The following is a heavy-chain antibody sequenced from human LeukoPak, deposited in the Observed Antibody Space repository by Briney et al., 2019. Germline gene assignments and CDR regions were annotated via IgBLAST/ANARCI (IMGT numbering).Heavy chain of an antibody. CDR2: IRSKANSYAT. V-gene: IGHV3-73*01. D-gene: IGHD5-24*01. Sequence: GGSLRLSCAASGFTFSNAWMSWVRQASGKGLEWVGRIRSKANSYATAYAASVKGRFTISRDDSKNTAYLQMNSLKTEDTAVYYCTRPSQMATTVDYWGQGTLVTVSS. J-gene: IGHJ4*02. CDR1: GFTFSNAW. CDR3: TRPSQMATTVDY.